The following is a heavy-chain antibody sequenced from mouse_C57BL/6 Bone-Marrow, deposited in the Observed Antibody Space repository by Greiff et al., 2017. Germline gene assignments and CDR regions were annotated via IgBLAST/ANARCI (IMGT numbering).Heavy chain of an antibody. CDR1: GYTFTTYP. Sequence: VQLQQPGAELVKPGASVKMSCKASGYTFTTYPIEWMKQNHGKSLEWIGNFHPYNDDTKYNEKFKGKATLTVEKSSNTVYLELSRLTSDDSAVYYCARSSTFFYYFDYWGQGTTLTVSS. D-gene: IGHD5-1*01. CDR2: FHPYNDDT. J-gene: IGHJ2*01. V-gene: IGHV1-47*01. CDR3: ARSSTFFYYFDY.